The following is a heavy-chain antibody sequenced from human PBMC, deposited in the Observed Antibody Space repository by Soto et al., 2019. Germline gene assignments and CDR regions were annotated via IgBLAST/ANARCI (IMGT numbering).Heavy chain of an antibody. J-gene: IGHJ4*02. CDR1: GFTFISSF. CDR2: INQDGGVT. D-gene: IGHD6-19*01. Sequence: PPGGSLRLSCVASGFTFISSFMGWIRQAPGKGLEWVANINQDGGVTYYVDSVEGRFTISRDNTKDSLYLQMNSLRGGDTAIYYCARYYRGSGRYFFDYWGQGTPVTVSS. CDR3: ARYYRGSGRYFFDY. V-gene: IGHV3-7*03.